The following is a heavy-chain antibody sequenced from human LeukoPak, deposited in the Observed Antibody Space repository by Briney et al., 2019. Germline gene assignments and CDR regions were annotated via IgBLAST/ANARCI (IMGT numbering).Heavy chain of an antibody. Sequence: SETLSLTCTVSGGSISSYYWSWLRQPPGKGLEWIGYIYYSGSTNYNPSLKSRVTISVDTSKNQFSLKLSSVTAADTAVYYCPRANYYDSSGYYYWLDYWGQGTLVTVSS. CDR3: PRANYYDSSGYYYWLDY. D-gene: IGHD3-22*01. CDR1: GGSISSYY. J-gene: IGHJ4*02. V-gene: IGHV4-59*01. CDR2: IYYSGST.